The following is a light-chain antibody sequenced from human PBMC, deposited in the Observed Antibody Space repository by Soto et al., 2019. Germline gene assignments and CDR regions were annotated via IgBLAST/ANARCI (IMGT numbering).Light chain of an antibody. CDR2: GTS. Sequence: EIVLTQSPGTLSLSPGERATLSCRASQSVSRSYLAWYQQKPGQAPSLLIYGTSSRATGVPDRFSGSGSGTDFTLTISRLEPEDFAVYYCQQYSNSPPYTFGQGTQLEIK. V-gene: IGKV3-20*01. J-gene: IGKJ2*01. CDR3: QQYSNSPPYT. CDR1: QSVSRSY.